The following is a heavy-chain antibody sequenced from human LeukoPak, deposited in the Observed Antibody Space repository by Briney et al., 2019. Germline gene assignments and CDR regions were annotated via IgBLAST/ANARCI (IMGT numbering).Heavy chain of an antibody. D-gene: IGHD2-21*01. V-gene: IGHV1-46*01. CDR2: INPSGGST. J-gene: IGHJ6*02. CDR1: GYTFTSHY. Sequence: ASVKVSCKASGYTFTSHYMHWVRQAPGQGLEWMGIINPSGGSTSYAQKFQGRVTMTRDASTSTVYMELSSLRSEDTAVYYCARIVVEDYYGMDVWGQGTTVTVSS. CDR3: ARIVVEDYYGMDV.